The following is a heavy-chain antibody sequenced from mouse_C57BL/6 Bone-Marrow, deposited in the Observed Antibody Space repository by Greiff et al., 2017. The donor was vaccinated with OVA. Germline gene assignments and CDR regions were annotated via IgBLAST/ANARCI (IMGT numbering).Heavy chain of an antibody. CDR3: ARGLLWLPHFDY. J-gene: IGHJ2*01. CDR1: GYTFTDYY. D-gene: IGHD2-2*01. V-gene: IGHV1-26*01. Sequence: VQLQQSGPELVKPGASVKISCKASGYTFTDYYMNWVKQSHGKSLEWIGDINPNNGGTSYNQKFKGKATLTVDKSSRTAYMELRSLTSEDSAVYYCARGLLWLPHFDYWGQGTTRTVSS. CDR2: INPNNGGT.